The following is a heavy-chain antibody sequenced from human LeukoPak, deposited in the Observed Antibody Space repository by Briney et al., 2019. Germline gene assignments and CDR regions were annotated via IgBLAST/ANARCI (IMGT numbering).Heavy chain of an antibody. Sequence: PGGSLRLSCAASGFTFSSYGMHWVRQAPGKGLEWVAFIRYDGSNKYYADSVKGRFTISRDNSKNTLYLQMNSLRAEDTAVYYCAKGAPGYTGHDYLLGALDYWGQGTLVTVSS. V-gene: IGHV3-30*02. CDR1: GFTFSSYG. CDR2: IRYDGSNK. J-gene: IGHJ4*02. CDR3: AKGAPGYTGHDYLLGALDY. D-gene: IGHD5-12*01.